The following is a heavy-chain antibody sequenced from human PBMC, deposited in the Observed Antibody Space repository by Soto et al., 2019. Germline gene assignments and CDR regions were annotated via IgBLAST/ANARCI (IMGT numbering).Heavy chain of an antibody. CDR2: IYYSGST. D-gene: IGHD5-12*01. J-gene: IGHJ4*02. CDR1: GGSISSYY. Sequence: QVQLQESGPGLVKPSETLSLMCTVSGGSISSYYWSWIRQPPGKGLEWIGYIYYSGSTNYNLSLKSRVTISVDTSKNQFSLKLSSVTAADTAVYYCARERRDGYKHHFDYWGQGTLVTVSS. V-gene: IGHV4-59*01. CDR3: ARERRDGYKHHFDY.